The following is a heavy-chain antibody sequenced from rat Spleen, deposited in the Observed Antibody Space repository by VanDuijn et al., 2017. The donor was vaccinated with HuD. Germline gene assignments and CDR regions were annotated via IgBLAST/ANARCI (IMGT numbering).Heavy chain of an antibody. Sequence: EVHLQESGPGLVKPSQSLSLTCSVTGYSIISSYRWNWIRKFPGNKLEWMGYINSAGSTNYNPSLRSRISIARDTSKNQFFLQVNSVTAEDTATYYCARHGSGYGVMDAWGQGASVTVSS. CDR2: INSAGST. J-gene: IGHJ4*01. D-gene: IGHD4-3*01. CDR3: ARHGSGYGVMDA. V-gene: IGHV3-3*01. CDR1: GYSIISSYR.